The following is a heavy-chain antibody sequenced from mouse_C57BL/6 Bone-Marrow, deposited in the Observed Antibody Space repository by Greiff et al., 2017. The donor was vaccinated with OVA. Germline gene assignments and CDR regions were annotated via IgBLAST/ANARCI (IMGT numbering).Heavy chain of an antibody. J-gene: IGHJ3*01. CDR1: GYSFTDYN. Sequence: VQLQQSGPELVKPGASVKISCKASGYSFTDYNMNWVKQSNGKSLEWIGEINPYYGTTNYNQKFKGKATLTVDQSSSTAYMQLNSLTSEDSSVYYCASVSGNGSWFAYWGQGTLVTVSA. D-gene: IGHD1-1*01. V-gene: IGHV1-39*01. CDR3: ASVSGNGSWFAY. CDR2: INPYYGTT.